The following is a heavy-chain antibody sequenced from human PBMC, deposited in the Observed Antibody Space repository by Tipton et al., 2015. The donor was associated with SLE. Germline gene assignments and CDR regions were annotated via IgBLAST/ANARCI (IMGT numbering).Heavy chain of an antibody. CDR1: FSMYS. J-gene: IGHJ6*02. V-gene: IGHV3-33*03. CDR2: IWYDGSNE. Sequence: FSMYSMNWVRQAPGKGLEWVADIWYDGSNENYADSVKGRFTISRDNSKNTLYLQMNSLRVEDTAIYYCAKDQVAPADYVMDVWGQGTTVTVSS. CDR3: AKDQVAPADYVMDV. D-gene: IGHD2-2*01.